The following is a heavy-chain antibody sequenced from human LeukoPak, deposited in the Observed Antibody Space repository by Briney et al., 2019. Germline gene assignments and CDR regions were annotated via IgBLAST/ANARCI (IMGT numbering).Heavy chain of an antibody. CDR2: MNPNSGNT. J-gene: IGHJ6*03. Sequence: ASVKVSCKASGYTFTSYDINWVRQATGQGLEWMGWMNPNSGNTGYAQKFQGRVTITRNTSISTAYMELSSLRSEDTAVYYCARAPRDGYNSPYYYYMDVWGKGTTVTVSS. CDR3: ARAPRDGYNSPYYYYMDV. D-gene: IGHD5-24*01. V-gene: IGHV1-8*03. CDR1: GYTFTSYD.